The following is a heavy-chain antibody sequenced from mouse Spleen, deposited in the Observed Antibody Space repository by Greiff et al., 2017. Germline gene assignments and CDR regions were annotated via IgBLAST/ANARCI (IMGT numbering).Heavy chain of an antibody. D-gene: IGHD1-1*01. CDR2: IYPGDGDT. V-gene: IGHV1-82*01. Sequence: VQGVESGPELVKPGASVKISCKASGYAFSSSWMNWVKQRPGKGLEWIGRIYPGDGDTNYNGKFKGKATLTADKSSSTAYMQLSSLTSEDSAVYFCATYGSLDVWGAGTTVTVSS. CDR3: ATYGSLDV. J-gene: IGHJ1*01. CDR1: GYAFSSSW.